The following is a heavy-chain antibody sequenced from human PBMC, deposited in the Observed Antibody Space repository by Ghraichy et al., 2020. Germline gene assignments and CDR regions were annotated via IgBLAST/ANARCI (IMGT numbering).Heavy chain of an antibody. CDR3: ARDEKWLRQAPRPYYYYGMDV. Sequence: SVKVSCKASGGTFSSYAISWVRQAPGQGLEWMGGIIPIFGTANYAQKFQGTVTITADESTSTAYMELSSLRSEDTAVYYCARDEKWLRQAPRPYYYYGMDVWGQGTTVTVSS. CDR1: GGTFSSYA. J-gene: IGHJ6*02. CDR2: IIPIFGTA. V-gene: IGHV1-69*13. D-gene: IGHD5-12*01.